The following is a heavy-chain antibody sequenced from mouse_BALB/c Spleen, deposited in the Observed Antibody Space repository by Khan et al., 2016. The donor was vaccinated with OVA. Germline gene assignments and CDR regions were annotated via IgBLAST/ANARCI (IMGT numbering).Heavy chain of an antibody. Sequence: VQLQQSGPELMKPGASVKISCKASGYSFTSYYIHWVMQSRGQSLEWIGYVDPFSAVTTYNQKFKGKATLTVDKSSSTAYIQLSNLTSEDSAVYYCTRHGYVAWFTYWGQGTLVTVSA. CDR1: GYSFTSYY. V-gene: IGHV1-31*01. CDR3: TRHGYVAWFTY. CDR2: VDPFSAVT. J-gene: IGHJ3*01. D-gene: IGHD2-14*01.